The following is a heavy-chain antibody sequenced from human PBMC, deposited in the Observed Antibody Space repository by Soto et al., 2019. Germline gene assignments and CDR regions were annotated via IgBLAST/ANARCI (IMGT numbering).Heavy chain of an antibody. CDR3: ARNLLGGTTDY. V-gene: IGHV1-3*05. J-gene: IGHJ4*02. D-gene: IGHD1-7*01. Sequence: QVHLVQSGAEEKNPGASVKVSCKASGYSFSTHAMHWVRQAPGQGREWVGWINSVNDHTIYSEKFQGRVTITSDTSAATAYMDQRSLTSEDTAIYYSARNLLGGTTDYWGQGTLVTVSS. CDR1: GYSFSTHA. CDR2: INSVNDHT.